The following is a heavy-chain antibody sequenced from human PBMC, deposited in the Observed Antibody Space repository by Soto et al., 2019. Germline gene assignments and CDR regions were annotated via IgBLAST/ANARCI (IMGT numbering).Heavy chain of an antibody. D-gene: IGHD2-15*01. J-gene: IGHJ4*02. CDR3: AKPPEVAAARGFFDY. Sequence: EVQLLESGGGLVQPGGSLRLSCAASGFAFSNYAMSWVRQAPGKGLEWVSVMSGSGGGTFYADSVKGRFTISRDNSRNTLNLQMNSLRAEDTAVYYCAKPPEVAAARGFFDYWGQGTLVTVSS. CDR2: MSGSGGGT. V-gene: IGHV3-23*01. CDR1: GFAFSNYA.